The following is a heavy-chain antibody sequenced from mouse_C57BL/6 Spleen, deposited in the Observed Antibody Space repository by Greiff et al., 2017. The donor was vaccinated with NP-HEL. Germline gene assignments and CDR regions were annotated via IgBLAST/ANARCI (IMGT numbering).Heavy chain of an antibody. CDR2: IYPGDGDT. CDR1: GYAFSSSW. J-gene: IGHJ2*01. V-gene: IGHV1-82*01. CDR3: ARERDYGNYFDY. Sequence: VQLQQSGPELVKPGASVKISCKASGYAFSSSWMNWVKQRPGKGLEWIGRIYPGDGDTNYNGKFKGKATLTADKSSSTAYMQLSSLTSEDSAVYFCARERDYGNYFDYWGQGTTLTVSS. D-gene: IGHD2-1*01.